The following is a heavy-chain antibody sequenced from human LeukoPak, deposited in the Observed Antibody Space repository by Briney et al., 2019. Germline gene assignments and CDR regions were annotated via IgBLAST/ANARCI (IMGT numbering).Heavy chain of an antibody. V-gene: IGHV3-30*04. J-gene: IGHJ4*02. CDR2: ISYDGSNK. Sequence: GRSLRLSCAASGFTFSSYAMHWVRQAPGKGLEWVAVISYDGSNKYYADSVKGRFTISRDNSKNTLYLQMNSLRAEDTAVYYCARERPTAGFDYWGQGTLVTVSS. CDR3: ARERPTAGFDY. CDR1: GFTFSSYA.